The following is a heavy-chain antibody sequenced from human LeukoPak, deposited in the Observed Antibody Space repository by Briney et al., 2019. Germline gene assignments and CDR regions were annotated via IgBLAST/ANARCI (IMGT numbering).Heavy chain of an antibody. Sequence: GGSLRLSCAASGFTFSSYAMHWVRQAPGKGLESVAVISYDGSNKYYADSVKGRFTISRDNSKNTLYLQMNSLRAEDTAVYYCAREEVTAISPISFDYWGQGTLVTVS. V-gene: IGHV3-30-3*01. CDR2: ISYDGSNK. CDR3: AREEVTAISPISFDY. D-gene: IGHD2-21*02. CDR1: GFTFSSYA. J-gene: IGHJ4*02.